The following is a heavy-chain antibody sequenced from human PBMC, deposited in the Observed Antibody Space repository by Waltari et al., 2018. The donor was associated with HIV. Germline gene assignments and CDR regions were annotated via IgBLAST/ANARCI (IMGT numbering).Heavy chain of an antibody. CDR2: INPNRGGT. D-gene: IGHD3-10*01. Sequence: QVQLVQSGAEVKKPGASVKVSCTASGYTFTGYYMHWVRQAPGQGREWMGWINPNRGGTNYAQKFQGRVTMTRDTSISTAYMELSRLRSDDTAVYYCACNYGSGSVGFDYWGQGTLVTVSS. J-gene: IGHJ4*02. CDR1: GYTFTGYY. CDR3: ACNYGSGSVGFDY. V-gene: IGHV1-2*02.